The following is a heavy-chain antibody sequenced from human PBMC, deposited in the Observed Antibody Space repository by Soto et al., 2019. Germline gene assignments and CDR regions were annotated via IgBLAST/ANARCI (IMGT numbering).Heavy chain of an antibody. J-gene: IGHJ6*02. D-gene: IGHD3-9*01. CDR3: ARDRAEVNYDILTGDVYYYYGMDV. CDR1: GFTFSSYA. Sequence: GGSLRLSCAASGFTFSSYAMHWVRQAPGKGLEWVAVISYDGSNKYYADSVKGRFTISRDNSKNTLYLQMNSLRAEDTAVYYCARDRAEVNYDILTGDVYYYYGMDVWGQGTTVTVSS. CDR2: ISYDGSNK. V-gene: IGHV3-30-3*01.